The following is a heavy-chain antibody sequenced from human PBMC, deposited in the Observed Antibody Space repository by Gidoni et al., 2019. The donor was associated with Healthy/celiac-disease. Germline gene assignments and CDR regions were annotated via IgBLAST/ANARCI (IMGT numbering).Heavy chain of an antibody. Sequence: EVQLVASGGGLVKPVGSLRLSCAASGFTFSNAWMSWVRQAPGKGLAWVGRIKSKTDGGTTDYAAPVKGRFTISRDDSKNTLYLQMNSLKTEDTAVYYCTTWESGSYDEGYFQHWGQGTLVTVSS. CDR3: TTWESGSYDEGYFQH. V-gene: IGHV3-15*01. CDR2: IKSKTDGGTT. J-gene: IGHJ1*01. D-gene: IGHD1-26*01. CDR1: GFTFSNAW.